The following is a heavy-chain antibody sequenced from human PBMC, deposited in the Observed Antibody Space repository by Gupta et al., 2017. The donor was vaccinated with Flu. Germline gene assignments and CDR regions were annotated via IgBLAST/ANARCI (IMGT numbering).Heavy chain of an antibody. CDR2: ISISGGP. Sequence: CAASGVALSSDEGSWVRRAPGKGLAWVSFISISGGPYYTDSVKGRFTSSRENAKTSVYLQTNSLRAEDTGVYYYARGHWDSWGQGTLVTVSS. V-gene: IGHV3-48*03. CDR3: ARGHWDS. J-gene: IGHJ4*02. CDR1: GVALSSDE.